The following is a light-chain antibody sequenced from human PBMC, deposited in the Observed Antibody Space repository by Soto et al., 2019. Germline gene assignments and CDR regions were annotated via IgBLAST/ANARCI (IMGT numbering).Light chain of an antibody. J-gene: IGKJ1*01. CDR2: GVS. CDR1: QSVGSNY. Sequence: EIVLTQSPGTLSLSPGERATLSCRASQSVGSNYLAWYQQKPGQAPRLLIYGVSSRATGIPDRFTGSASGTDFTLTISRVEPEGFAVYYCQQYAGSPWTFGQGTKVETK. CDR3: QQYAGSPWT. V-gene: IGKV3-20*01.